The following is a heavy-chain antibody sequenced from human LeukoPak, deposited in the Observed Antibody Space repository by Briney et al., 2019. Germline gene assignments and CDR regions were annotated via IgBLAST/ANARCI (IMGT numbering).Heavy chain of an antibody. CDR3: ARRWNYGIYYHIDV. J-gene: IGHJ6*03. D-gene: IGHD1-7*01. V-gene: IGHV4-34*01. CDR2: INDSERT. Sequence: SETLSLTCAVYGGSFSNYYWGWIRQSPVKGLDWIGEINDSERTIYNPSLKSRVTMSVDTSKNQFSLRLNSVTAADTAIYYCARRWNYGIYYHIDVWGKGTTVTVSS. CDR1: GGSFSNYY.